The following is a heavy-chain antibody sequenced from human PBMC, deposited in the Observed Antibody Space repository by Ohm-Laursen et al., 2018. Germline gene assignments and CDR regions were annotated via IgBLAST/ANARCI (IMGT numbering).Heavy chain of an antibody. CDR3: ARDSSGWYRAYFDY. D-gene: IGHD6-19*01. CDR2: IYTSGST. V-gene: IGHV4-4*07. CDR1: GGSISSYY. Sequence: SGTLSLTCTVSGGSISSYYWSWIRQPAGKGLEWIGRIYTSGSTNYNPSLKSRVTMSVDTSKNQFSLKLSSVTAADTAVYYCARDSSGWYRAYFDYWGQGTLVTVSS. J-gene: IGHJ4*02.